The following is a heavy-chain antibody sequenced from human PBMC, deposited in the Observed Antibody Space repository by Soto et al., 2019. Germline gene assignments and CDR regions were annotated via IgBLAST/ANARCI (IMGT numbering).Heavy chain of an antibody. D-gene: IGHD6-6*01. CDR1: GFTFSGYA. V-gene: IGHV3-23*01. CDR3: AKRVEYSSSTHYFDY. Sequence: EVQLLESGGGLVQPGGSLRLACAASGFTFSGYAMSWVRQAPGKGLEWVSAISDDGDDTYYADSVQGRFTISRDNSKNTLYLQSNSLRAKDTAVYYCAKRVEYSSSTHYFDYWGQGTLVTVSS. CDR2: ISDDGDDT. J-gene: IGHJ4*02.